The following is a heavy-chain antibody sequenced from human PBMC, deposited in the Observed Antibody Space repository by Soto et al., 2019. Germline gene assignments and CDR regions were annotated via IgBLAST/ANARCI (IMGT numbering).Heavy chain of an antibody. V-gene: IGHV1-18*01. CDR2: ISAHNGDT. Sequence: ASVKVSCKASGYTFTSYCFSWVRQSPGQGLEWMGWISAHNGDTIYAQKFQDRITMTTDTSTNTAYLELRSLKSGDTAVFYCARSSGTYPPSRYYYGLDVRGQGTTVTVSS. D-gene: IGHD1-26*01. CDR1: GYTFTSYC. J-gene: IGHJ6*02. CDR3: ARSSGTYPPSRYYYGLDV.